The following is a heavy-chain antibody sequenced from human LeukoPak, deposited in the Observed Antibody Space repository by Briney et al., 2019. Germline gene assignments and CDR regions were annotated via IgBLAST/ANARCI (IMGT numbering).Heavy chain of an antibody. CDR2: VNACTAYTGQT. V-gene: IGHV1-18*01. CDR3: ATDLVSTVQLRGGNDAFDI. J-gene: IGHJ3*02. Sequence: ASVKVSCKASGYTFTNYGITWVRQAPGQGLEWMGWVNACTAYTGQTNYVQKLRGRVTMTIDTSTSTAYMELSSLRSEDTAVYYCATDLVSTVQLRGGNDAFDIWGQGTMVSVSS. CDR1: GYTFTNYG. D-gene: IGHD3-10*01.